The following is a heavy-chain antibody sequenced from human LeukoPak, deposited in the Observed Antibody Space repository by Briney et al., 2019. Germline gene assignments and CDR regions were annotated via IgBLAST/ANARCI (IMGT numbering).Heavy chain of an antibody. CDR1: GGSFSGYY. J-gene: IGHJ4*02. V-gene: IGHV4-34*01. CDR3: ASLGSYFFDY. Sequence: SETLSLTCTVYGGSFSGYYWSWIRQPPGKGLEWIGEINHSGSTNYNPSLKSRVTISVDTSKNHFSLKLSSVTAADTAVYYCASLGSYFFDYWGQGSLVTVSS. D-gene: IGHD1-26*01. CDR2: INHSGST.